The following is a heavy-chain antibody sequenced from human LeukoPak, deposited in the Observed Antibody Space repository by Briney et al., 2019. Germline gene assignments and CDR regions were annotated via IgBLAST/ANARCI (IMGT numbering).Heavy chain of an antibody. CDR3: AREPYGDSNYYYYGMDV. D-gene: IGHD4-17*01. CDR1: GYTFPGYY. J-gene: IGHJ6*02. CDR2: INPNSGGT. Sequence: ASVKVSCKAYGYTFPGYYMHWVRQAPGQGLEWMGWINPNSGGTNYAQKFQGWVTMTRDTSISTAYMELSRLRSDDTAVYYCAREPYGDSNYYYYGMDVWGQGTTVTVSS. V-gene: IGHV1-2*04.